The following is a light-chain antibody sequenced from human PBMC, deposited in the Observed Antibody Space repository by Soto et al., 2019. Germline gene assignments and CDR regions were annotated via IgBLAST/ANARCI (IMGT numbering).Light chain of an antibody. CDR2: GNN. Sequence: QSALTQSPSVSGAPGQRVTISCTGGSSNIGTGSDVRWYQHLPGAAPRLLLYGNNNRPSGVPDRFSGSKSGTSASLAITGLQAEDEADYYCQSFDSSLSAYVFGPGTKVTVL. CDR3: QSFDSSLSAYV. V-gene: IGLV1-40*01. J-gene: IGLJ1*01. CDR1: SSNIGTGSD.